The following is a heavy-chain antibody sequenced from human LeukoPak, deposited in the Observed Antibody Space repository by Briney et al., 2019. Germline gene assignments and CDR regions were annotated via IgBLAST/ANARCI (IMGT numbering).Heavy chain of an antibody. CDR3: ARETVRGVVVVPAPGY. Sequence: GGSLRLSCAASGFTFSDYYMSWIRQAPGKGLEWVSYISSSGSTIYYADSVKGRFTISRDNAKNSLYLQMNSLRAEDTAMYYCARETVRGVVVVPAPGYWGQGTLVTVSS. CDR1: GFTFSDYY. CDR2: ISSSGSTI. V-gene: IGHV3-11*01. D-gene: IGHD2-2*01. J-gene: IGHJ4*02.